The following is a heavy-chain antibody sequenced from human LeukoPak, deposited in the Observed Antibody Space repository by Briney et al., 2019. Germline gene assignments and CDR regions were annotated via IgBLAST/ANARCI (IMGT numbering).Heavy chain of an antibody. J-gene: IGHJ5*02. CDR2: IYYSGST. V-gene: IGHV4-59*01. CDR3: VRVADYHNWFDP. Sequence: SETLSLTCTVSGGSISSYYWSWIRQPPGKGLEWIGYIYYSGSTNYNPSLKSRVTISVDTSKNQFSLKLSSVTAADTAVYYCVRVADYHNWFDPWGQGTLVTVSS. CDR1: GGSISSYY. D-gene: IGHD4-11*01.